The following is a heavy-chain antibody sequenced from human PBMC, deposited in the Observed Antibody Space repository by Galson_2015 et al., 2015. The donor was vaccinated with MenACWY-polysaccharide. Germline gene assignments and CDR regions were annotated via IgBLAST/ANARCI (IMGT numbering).Heavy chain of an antibody. CDR2: ISTSGST. Sequence: VSRGSISSYYWSWIRQPAGKGLEWIGRISTSGSTTYNPSLESRVTMSLDRSNNQFSLKLTSVTTADTAVYYCARVGYSGYDSRLEHWGQGTLVAVSS. CDR3: ARVGYSGYDSRLEH. CDR1: RGSISSYY. J-gene: IGHJ4*02. V-gene: IGHV4-4*07. D-gene: IGHD5-12*01.